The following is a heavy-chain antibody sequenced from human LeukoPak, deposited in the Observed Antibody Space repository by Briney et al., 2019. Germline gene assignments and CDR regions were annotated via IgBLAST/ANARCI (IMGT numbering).Heavy chain of an antibody. CDR3: AHSIAARWFDP. Sequence: SETLSLTCAVYGGSFSGYYWSWIRQPPGKGLGWIGEINHSGSTNYNPSLKSRVTISVDTSKNQFSLKLSSVTAADTAVYYCAHSIAARWFDPWGQGTLVTVSS. V-gene: IGHV4-34*01. CDR1: GGSFSGYY. J-gene: IGHJ5*02. CDR2: INHSGST. D-gene: IGHD6-6*01.